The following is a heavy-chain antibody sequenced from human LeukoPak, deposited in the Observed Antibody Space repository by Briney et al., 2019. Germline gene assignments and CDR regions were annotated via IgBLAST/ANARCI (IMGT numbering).Heavy chain of an antibody. J-gene: IGHJ4*02. CDR2: IYTSGST. CDR1: VGSISSYY. V-gene: IGHV4-4*07. CDR3: ARGSAYSSGYYYFDY. Sequence: SETLSLTCTVFVGSISSYYWSWIRQPAGKGLEWIGGIYTSGSTNYNPSLKSRVTISVDKSKNQFSLKLSSVTAADTAVYYCARGSAYSSGYYYFDYWGQGTLVTVSS. D-gene: IGHD6-25*01.